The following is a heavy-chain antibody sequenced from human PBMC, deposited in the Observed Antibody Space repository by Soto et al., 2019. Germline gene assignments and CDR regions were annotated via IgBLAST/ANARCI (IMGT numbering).Heavy chain of an antibody. D-gene: IGHD3-22*01. J-gene: IGHJ4*02. V-gene: IGHV3-30-3*01. CDR2: ISYDGSNK. Sequence: HPGGSLRLSCAASGFTFSSYAMHWVRQAPGKGLEWVAVISYDGSNKYYADSVKGRFTISRDDSKNTLYLQMNSLKTEDTAVYFCTTLTLIVVHLDYWGQGALVTVSS. CDR3: TTLTLIVVHLDY. CDR1: GFTFSSYA.